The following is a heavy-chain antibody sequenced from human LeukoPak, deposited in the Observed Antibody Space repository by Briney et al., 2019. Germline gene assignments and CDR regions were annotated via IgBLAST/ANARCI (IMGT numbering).Heavy chain of an antibody. Sequence: GGSLRLSCAASGFTFSDYYMSWIRQAPGKGLEWVSYISSSSSTIYYADSVKGRFTISRDNAKNSLYLQMNSLRAEDTAVYYCARAGESYYYDSSGSIDYWGQGTLVTVSS. CDR3: ARAGESYYYDSSGSIDY. CDR2: ISSSSSTI. V-gene: IGHV3-11*04. CDR1: GFTFSDYY. D-gene: IGHD3-22*01. J-gene: IGHJ4*02.